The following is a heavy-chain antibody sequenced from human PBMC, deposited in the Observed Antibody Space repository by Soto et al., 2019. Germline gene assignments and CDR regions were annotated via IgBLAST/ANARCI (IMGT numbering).Heavy chain of an antibody. D-gene: IGHD6-19*01. CDR1: GFMFGSYA. V-gene: IGHV3-23*01. J-gene: IGHJ5*01. CDR3: AKARKYSSPYDS. CDR2: ISGGGSTT. Sequence: EVQLLESGGGLVQPGGSLRLSCATSGFMFGSYAMNWVRQAPGKGLEWVSVISGGGSTTNYAESVGGRFTTSRDSSTDTVYLQRYSLRVEDTAVYYCAKARKYSSPYDSWGQGTLVTVSS.